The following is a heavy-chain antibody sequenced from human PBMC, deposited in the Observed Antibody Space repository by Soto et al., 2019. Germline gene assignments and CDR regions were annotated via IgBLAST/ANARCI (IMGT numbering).Heavy chain of an antibody. CDR3: ARAGWTRGGRFDY. V-gene: IGHV3-30-3*01. CDR1: GFTFSTYT. D-gene: IGHD6-19*01. J-gene: IGHJ4*02. Sequence: QVQLVESGGGVVQPGRSLRLSCAASGFTFSTYTMQWVRQAPGKGLEWVAVISYDGSNKYYADSVKGRFTISRDNSKNTQYLQMNNLRVEDTAVYYCARAGWTRGGRFDYWGQGTLVSVPS. CDR2: ISYDGSNK.